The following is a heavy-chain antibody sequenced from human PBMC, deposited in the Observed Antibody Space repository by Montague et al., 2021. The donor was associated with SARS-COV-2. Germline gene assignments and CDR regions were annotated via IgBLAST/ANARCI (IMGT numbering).Heavy chain of an antibody. CDR1: GGSFSGYH. J-gene: IGHJ6*03. V-gene: IGHV4-34*01. D-gene: IGHD3-10*01. CDR2: INHGGIT. CDR3: ARLRDGVVPSPILGVGPYYSYYIIDV. Sequence: SETLSLTCAVYGGSFSGYHWNWIRQPPGKGLEWIGEINHGGITNYNPSLKSRLTISADTSKNQFSLKLTSVAAADTAVYYCARLRDGVVPSPILGVGPYYSYYIIDVWGKGTTVTVSS.